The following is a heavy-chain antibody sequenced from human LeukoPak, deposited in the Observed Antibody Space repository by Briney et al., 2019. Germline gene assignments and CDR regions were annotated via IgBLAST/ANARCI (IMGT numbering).Heavy chain of an antibody. J-gene: IGHJ4*02. Sequence: GGSLRLSCAASGFTFDDYAMHWVRQAPGKGLEWVSGISWNSGSIGYADSVKGRFTISRDNAKNSLYLQVNSLRAEDTALYYCANAKYSSSSGLGYWGQGTLVTVSS. CDR2: ISWNSGSI. V-gene: IGHV3-9*01. CDR1: GFTFDDYA. D-gene: IGHD6-6*01. CDR3: ANAKYSSSSGLGY.